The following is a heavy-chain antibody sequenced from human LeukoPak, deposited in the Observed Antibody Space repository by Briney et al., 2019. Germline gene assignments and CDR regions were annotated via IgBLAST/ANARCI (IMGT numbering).Heavy chain of an antibody. D-gene: IGHD1-26*01. Sequence: PGGSLRLSCAASGFTFSSHAMSWVRQAPGKGLEWVSAISGSGGSTYYADSVKGRFTISRDNSKNTLYLQMNSLRAEDTAVYYCAKEVGATTSGSYDAFDIWGQGTMVTVSS. CDR3: AKEVGATTSGSYDAFDI. V-gene: IGHV3-23*01. CDR2: ISGSGGST. CDR1: GFTFSSHA. J-gene: IGHJ3*02.